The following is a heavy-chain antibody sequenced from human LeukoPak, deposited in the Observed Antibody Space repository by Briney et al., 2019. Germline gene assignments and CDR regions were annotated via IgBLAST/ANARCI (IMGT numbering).Heavy chain of an antibody. CDR1: GGSISSSSYY. Sequence: SETLSLTCTVSGGSISSSSYYWGWIRQPPGKGLEWIGSIYYSGSTYYNPSLKSRVTISVDTSKNQFSLKLSSVTAADTAVYYCARDHPSGGYDPGDWGQGTLVTVSS. J-gene: IGHJ4*02. CDR2: IYYSGST. D-gene: IGHD5-12*01. V-gene: IGHV4-39*07. CDR3: ARDHPSGGYDPGD.